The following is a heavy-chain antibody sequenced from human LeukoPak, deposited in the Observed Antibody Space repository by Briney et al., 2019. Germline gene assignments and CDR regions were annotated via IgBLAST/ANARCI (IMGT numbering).Heavy chain of an antibody. J-gene: IGHJ4*02. D-gene: IGHD4-17*01. Sequence: GGSLRLSCAASGFTFGSYWFYWVRQVPGKGLVWVSGLNSDGSTTGYADSVRGRFTISRDNAKSTLYLQMNSLRAEDTAVYYCARGGYGAHMGWGQGTLVTVSS. CDR3: ARGGYGAHMG. CDR1: GFTFGSYW. V-gene: IGHV3-74*01. CDR2: LNSDGSTT.